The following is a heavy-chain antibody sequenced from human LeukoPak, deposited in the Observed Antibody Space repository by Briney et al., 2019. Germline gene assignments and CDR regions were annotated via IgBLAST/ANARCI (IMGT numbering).Heavy chain of an antibody. V-gene: IGHV4-39*07. Sequence: SETLSLTCTVSGGSISSSSYYWGWIRQPPGKGLEWIGSIYYSGSTYYNPSLKSRVTISVDTSKNQFSLKLSSVTAADTAVYFCARDSESGNSWHFDYWGQGSLVIVSS. D-gene: IGHD6-13*01. CDR1: GGSISSSSYY. CDR2: IYYSGST. J-gene: IGHJ4*02. CDR3: ARDSESGNSWHFDY.